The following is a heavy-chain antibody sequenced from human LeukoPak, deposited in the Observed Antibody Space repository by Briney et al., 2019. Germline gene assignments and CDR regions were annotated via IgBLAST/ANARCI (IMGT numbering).Heavy chain of an antibody. CDR1: GYSISSGYY. V-gene: IGHV4-38-2*02. J-gene: IGHJ4*02. CDR3: ARELRYFDH. CDR2: TYYSGST. Sequence: PSETLSLTCTVSGYSISSGYYWGWIRQPPGKGLEWIGSTYYSGSTYYNPSLKSRVTISVDTSKNQFSLKLSSVTAADTAVYYCARELRYFDHWGQGTLVTVSS. D-gene: IGHD3-9*01.